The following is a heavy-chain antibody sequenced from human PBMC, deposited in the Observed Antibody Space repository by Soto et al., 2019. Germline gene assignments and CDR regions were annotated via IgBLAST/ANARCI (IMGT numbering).Heavy chain of an antibody. V-gene: IGHV3-30*18. CDR3: AKIASDASGSTNPHFDY. D-gene: IGHD3-22*01. Sequence: LRLSCAASGFTFGSYGMHWVRQAPGKGLEWVAFISYDGSTKYYVGSVKGRFTISRDNSKNTLYLQMNSLRAEDTAVYYCAKIASDASGSTNPHFDYWGQGTPVTVSS. CDR1: GFTFGSYG. J-gene: IGHJ4*02. CDR2: ISYDGSTK.